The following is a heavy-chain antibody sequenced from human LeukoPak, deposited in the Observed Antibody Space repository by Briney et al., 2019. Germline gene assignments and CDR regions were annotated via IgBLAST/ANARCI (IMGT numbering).Heavy chain of an antibody. CDR3: ARVSSARNGFDY. CDR2: IYYSGST. CDR1: GGSLSSGGYC. V-gene: IGHV4-31*03. Sequence: PSETLSLTCTVSGGSLSSGGYCWGWIRKHPGMGLEWIGSIYYSGSTYYTPSLKSRVNISVDTSKSQFALNLTSVTAADTAVYYCARVSSARNGFDYWGQGTLVTVSS. D-gene: IGHD1-14*01. J-gene: IGHJ4*02.